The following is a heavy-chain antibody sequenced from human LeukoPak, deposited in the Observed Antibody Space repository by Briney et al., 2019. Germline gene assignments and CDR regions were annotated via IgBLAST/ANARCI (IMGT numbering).Heavy chain of an antibody. J-gene: IGHJ6*03. CDR3: AREWQTPYDFWSGYYYYYMDV. V-gene: IGHV4-38-2*02. CDR1: GYSISSGYY. D-gene: IGHD3-3*01. Sequence: SETLPLTCTVSGYSISSGYYWGWIRQPPGKGLEWIGSIYHSGSTYYNPSLKSRVTISVDTSKNQFSLKLSSVTAADTAVYYCAREWQTPYDFWSGYYYYYMDVWGKGTTVTVSS. CDR2: IYHSGST.